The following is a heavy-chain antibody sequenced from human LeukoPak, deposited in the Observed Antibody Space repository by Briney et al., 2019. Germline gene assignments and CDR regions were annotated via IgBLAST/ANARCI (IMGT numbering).Heavy chain of an antibody. D-gene: IGHD3-22*01. CDR3: ARDEYYYDSSGYYSPYYFDY. Sequence: ASVKVSCKASGYTFARHGITWLRQAPGQGLEWMGWVSPYNDNTNYAQKLQGRVTMTTDTSTSTAYMELRSLRSDDTAVYYCARDEYYYDSSGYYSPYYFDYWGQGTLVTVSP. V-gene: IGHV1-18*01. J-gene: IGHJ4*02. CDR2: VSPYNDNT. CDR1: GYTFARHG.